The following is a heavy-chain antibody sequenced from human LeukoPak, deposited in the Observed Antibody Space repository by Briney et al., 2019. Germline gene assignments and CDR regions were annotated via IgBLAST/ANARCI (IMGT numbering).Heavy chain of an antibody. CDR2: IYYSGST. CDR1: GGAISSYY. Sequence: PSETLSLTCTVSGGAISSYYWSWSRQSPGKGLEWIGYIYYSGSTNYNPSLKSRVTISVDTSKNQFSLKLSSVTAADTAVYYCARRARSSGYYYFDYWGQGTLVTVSS. D-gene: IGHD3-22*01. J-gene: IGHJ4*02. CDR3: ARRARSSGYYYFDY. V-gene: IGHV4-59*01.